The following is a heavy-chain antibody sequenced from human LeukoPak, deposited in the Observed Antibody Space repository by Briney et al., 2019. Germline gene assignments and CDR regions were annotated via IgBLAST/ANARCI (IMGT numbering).Heavy chain of an antibody. D-gene: IGHD5-12*01. V-gene: IGHV3-23*01. CDR1: GFSFSDYW. CDR2: ISGSGGST. J-gene: IGHJ4*02. Sequence: GGSLRLSCATSGFSFSDYWMNWVRQAPGKGLEWVSAISGSGGSTYYADSVKGRFTISRDNSKNTLYLQMNSLRAEDTAVYYCANTGSGYDWGQGTLVTVSS. CDR3: ANTGSGYD.